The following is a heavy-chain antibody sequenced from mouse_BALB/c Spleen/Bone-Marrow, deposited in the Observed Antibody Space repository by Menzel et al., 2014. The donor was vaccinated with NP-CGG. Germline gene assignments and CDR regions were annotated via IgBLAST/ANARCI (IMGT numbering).Heavy chain of an antibody. CDR2: IRHKANGFTT. J-gene: IGHJ4*01. Sequence: EVQLVESGGGLVQPGGSLRLSCATSGFTFTDYYMSWVRQPPGKALEWLGFIRHKANGFTTEYSASVKGRFTISRDNSQSILYLQMNTLRAEDSATYYCTSEEYGYAMDYWGQGTSVTVSS. CDR3: TSEEYGYAMDY. CDR1: GFTFTDYY. D-gene: IGHD5-1*01. V-gene: IGHV7-3*02.